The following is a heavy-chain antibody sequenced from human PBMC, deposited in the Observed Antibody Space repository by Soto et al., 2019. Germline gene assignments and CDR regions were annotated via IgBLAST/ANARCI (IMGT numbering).Heavy chain of an antibody. CDR2: IYYGGST. J-gene: IGHJ4*02. V-gene: IGHV4-31*03. D-gene: IGHD3-10*01. Sequence: SETLSLTCTVSGGSISSGGYYWSWIRQHPGKGLEWIGYIYYGGSTYYNPSLKSRVTISVDTSKNQFSLKLSSVTAADTAVYYCARDHYYGSGSYYYGFDYWGQGTLVTVSS. CDR1: GGSISSGGYY. CDR3: ARDHYYGSGSYYYGFDY.